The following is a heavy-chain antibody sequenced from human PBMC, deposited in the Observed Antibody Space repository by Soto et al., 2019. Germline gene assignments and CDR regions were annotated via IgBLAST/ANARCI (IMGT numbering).Heavy chain of an antibody. D-gene: IGHD1-1*01. CDR1: GFTFSSYG. CDR3: AKDKGGNWNDVPLGYYYYGMDV. J-gene: IGHJ6*02. V-gene: IGHV3-30*18. Sequence: QVQLVESGGGVVQPGRSLRLSCAASGFTFSSYGMHWVRQAPGKGLEWVAVISYDGSNKYYADSVKGRFTISRDNSKNTLYLQMNSLRAEDTAVYYCAKDKGGNWNDVPLGYYYYGMDVWGQGTTVTVSS. CDR2: ISYDGSNK.